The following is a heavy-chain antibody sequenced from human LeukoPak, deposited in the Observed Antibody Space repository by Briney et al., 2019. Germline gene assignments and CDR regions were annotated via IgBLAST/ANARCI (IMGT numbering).Heavy chain of an antibody. Sequence: GGSLRLSCAASGFTFSSYAMSWVRQAPGKGLEWVSAISGSGGSTYYADSVKGRFTISRDNSKNTLYLQVNSLRAEDTAVYYCAKDPYNWNDVPSPFDYWGQGTLVTVSS. J-gene: IGHJ4*02. CDR2: ISGSGGST. V-gene: IGHV3-23*01. CDR1: GFTFSSYA. CDR3: AKDPYNWNDVPSPFDY. D-gene: IGHD1-20*01.